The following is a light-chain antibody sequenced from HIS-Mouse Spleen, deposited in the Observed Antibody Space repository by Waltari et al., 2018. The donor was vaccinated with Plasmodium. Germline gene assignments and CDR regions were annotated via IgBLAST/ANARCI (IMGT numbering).Light chain of an antibody. Sequence: DTVMTQSPATLSVSPGDRATLSCRASQSVSSNLAWYQQKPGQAPRLLIYGASTRATGIPARFSGSGSGTEFTLTISSLQSEDFAVYYCQQYNNWSFTFGPGTKVDIK. J-gene: IGKJ3*01. CDR2: GAS. CDR3: QQYNNWSFT. CDR1: QSVSSN. V-gene: IGKV3-15*01.